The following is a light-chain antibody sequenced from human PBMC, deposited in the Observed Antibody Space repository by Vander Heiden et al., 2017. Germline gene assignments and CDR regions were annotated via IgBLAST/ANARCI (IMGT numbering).Light chain of an antibody. V-gene: IGKV3-11*01. CDR3: QQRSNWPPLT. Sequence: EIGLTQSPATRSLSPGERATLYCRASQSVSSYLAWYQQKPGQAPRLLIYDASNRATGIPARFSGSGSGTDFTLTISSLEPEDFAVYYCQQRSNWPPLTFGGGTKVEIK. J-gene: IGKJ4*01. CDR2: DAS. CDR1: QSVSSY.